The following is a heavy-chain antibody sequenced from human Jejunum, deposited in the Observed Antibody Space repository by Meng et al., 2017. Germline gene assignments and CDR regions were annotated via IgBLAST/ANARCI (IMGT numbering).Heavy chain of an antibody. Sequence: SETLSLTCTVSGGSISSGGYYWSWIRQPAGKGLEWIGRVYTSGTTNYSPSLKSRVTISVDTSKNQFSLRLSSVTAADTAVYYCARDFPKYDILTGSIINYGMDVWGQGTTVTVSS. CDR3: ARDFPKYDILTGSIINYGMDV. CDR1: GGSISSGGYY. J-gene: IGHJ6*02. CDR2: VYTSGTT. D-gene: IGHD3-9*01. V-gene: IGHV4-61*02.